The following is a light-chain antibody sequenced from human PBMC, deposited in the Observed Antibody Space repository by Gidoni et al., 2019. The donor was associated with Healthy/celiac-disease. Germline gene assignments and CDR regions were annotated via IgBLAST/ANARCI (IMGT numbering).Light chain of an antibody. V-gene: IGKV1-12*01. CDR1: QDSSTS. CDR3: QQASSCPGT. Sequence: DMQMTQSPSSVSASVGDRVTMTCRASQDSSTSLAWYQQKSGKAPTLLIYTASNLQSGVPSRFSGSGSGTDFTLTISSLQPEDFATYYCQQASSCPGTFGQGTKVEIK. J-gene: IGKJ1*01. CDR2: TAS.